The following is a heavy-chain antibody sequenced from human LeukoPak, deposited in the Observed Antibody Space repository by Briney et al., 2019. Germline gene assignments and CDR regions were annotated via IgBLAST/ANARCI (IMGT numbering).Heavy chain of an antibody. D-gene: IGHD6-13*01. CDR1: GGSISSYY. J-gene: IGHJ5*02. CDR3: ARGSSWPLGHWFDP. V-gene: IGHV4-59*01. CDR2: ISYSGST. Sequence: PSETLSLTCTVSGGSISSYYWSWIRQPPGKGLEWIGYISYSGSTNYNPSLKSRVTISVDTSKNQFSLKLSSVTAADTAVYYCARGSSWPLGHWFDPWGQGTLVTVSS.